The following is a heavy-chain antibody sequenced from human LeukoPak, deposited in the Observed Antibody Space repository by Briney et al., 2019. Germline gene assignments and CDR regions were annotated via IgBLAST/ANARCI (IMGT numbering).Heavy chain of an antibody. CDR1: GYTHSDYA. J-gene: IGHJ4*02. CDR3: ARYRGYFDY. CDR2: INCDNGNT. V-gene: IGHV1-3*01. Sequence: ASVKVPCKASGYTHSDYAIHWVRQAPGQRLEWMGWINCDNGNTKYSQKFQGRVTITRDTSASTAYMELRSLRSDDTAVYYCARYRGYFDYWGQGTLVTVSS. D-gene: IGHD3-10*01.